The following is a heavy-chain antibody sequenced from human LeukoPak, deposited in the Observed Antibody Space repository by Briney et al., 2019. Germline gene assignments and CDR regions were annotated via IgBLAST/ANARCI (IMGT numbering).Heavy chain of an antibody. J-gene: IGHJ6*03. Sequence: ASVKVSCKASGYTFTSYYMHWVRQAPGQGLEWMGIINPSGGSTSYAQKFQGRVTMTRGTSTSTVYMELSSLRSEDTAVYYCAIGVVIIGYYYSMYAWGKGTTVTVSS. D-gene: IGHD3-3*01. CDR1: GYTFTSYY. V-gene: IGHV1-46*03. CDR3: AIGVVIIGYYYSMYA. CDR2: INPSGGST.